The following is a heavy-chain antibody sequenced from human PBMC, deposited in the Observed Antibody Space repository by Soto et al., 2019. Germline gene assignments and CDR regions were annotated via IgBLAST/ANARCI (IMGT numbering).Heavy chain of an antibody. CDR1: GYSFTIYG. D-gene: IGHD3-22*01. Sequence: GESLHISCKGSGYSFTIYGISWVRQAPGQGLEWMGWISAYNGNTHYAQKLQGRVTMTTDTSTSTAYMELRSLRSDDTAVYYCAREVGGSYYYDSSGLDYWGQGTLVTVS. CDR2: ISAYNGNT. V-gene: IGHV1-18*01. J-gene: IGHJ4*02. CDR3: AREVGGSYYYDSSGLDY.